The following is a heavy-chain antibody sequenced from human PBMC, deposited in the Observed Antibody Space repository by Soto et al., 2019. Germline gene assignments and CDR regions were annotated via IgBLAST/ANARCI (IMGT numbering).Heavy chain of an antibody. Sequence: PGGSLRLSCAGSGFTFSRSDMSWVRQAPGKGLEWVSGISGSGHNTYYADSVKGRFTISRDNSKNTLYLQMNGLRVEDTAVYFCANSPINMIAEFHSWGLGTLVTVSS. J-gene: IGHJ4*02. D-gene: IGHD3-22*01. CDR2: ISGSGHNT. CDR3: ANSPINMIAEFHS. CDR1: GFTFSRSD. V-gene: IGHV3-23*01.